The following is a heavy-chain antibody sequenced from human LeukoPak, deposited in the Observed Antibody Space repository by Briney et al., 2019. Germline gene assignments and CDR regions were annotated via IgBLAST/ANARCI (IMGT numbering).Heavy chain of an antibody. CDR2: INHSGST. D-gene: IGHD3-10*01. CDR1: GGSFSGYY. V-gene: IGHV4-34*01. J-gene: IGHJ4*02. CDR3: ASSSGRGYFDY. Sequence: SETLSLTCAVYGGSFSGYYWSWIRQPPGKGLEWIGEINHSGSTNYNPSLKSRVTISVDTSKNQFSLKLSSVTAADTAVYYCASSSGRGYFDYWGQGTLVTVSS.